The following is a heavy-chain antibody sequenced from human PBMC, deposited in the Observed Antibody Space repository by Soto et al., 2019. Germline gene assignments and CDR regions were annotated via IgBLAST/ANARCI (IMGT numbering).Heavy chain of an antibody. CDR2: IYWDDDK. Sequence: SGPTLVNPTQTLTLTCTFSGLSLSTSGVGVGWIRQPPGKALEWLALIYWDDDKRYSPSLKSRLTITKDTSKNQVVLTMTNMDPVDTATYYCAHSLGLRPVYYGSGGLSGFDYWGQGTLVTVSS. CDR1: GLSLSTSGVG. V-gene: IGHV2-5*02. CDR3: AHSLGLRPVYYGSGGLSGFDY. D-gene: IGHD3-10*01. J-gene: IGHJ4*02.